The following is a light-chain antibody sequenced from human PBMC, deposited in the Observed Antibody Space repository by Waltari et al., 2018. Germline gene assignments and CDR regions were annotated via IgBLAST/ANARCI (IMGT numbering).Light chain of an antibody. CDR2: GAN. J-gene: IGKJ1*01. V-gene: IGKV3-20*01. Sequence: FVLTQSPGTLSLSPRERATHSCRASWSVNTYLAWYQQKPGQAPRLLICGANTRAAGIPGRFSGSWSGTDFSLTISRLEAEDFAVYYCQHHVRLPATFGQGTKVEIK. CDR3: QHHVRLPAT. CDR1: WSVNTY.